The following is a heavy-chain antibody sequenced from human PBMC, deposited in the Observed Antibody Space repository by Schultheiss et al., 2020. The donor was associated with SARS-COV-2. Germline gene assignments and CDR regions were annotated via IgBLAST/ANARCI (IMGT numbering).Heavy chain of an antibody. CDR2: ISSSGSTI. J-gene: IGHJ6*02. D-gene: IGHD3-3*01. V-gene: IGHV3-11*04. CDR3: ARELRNYDFWRGYSSGGMDV. CDR1: GFTFSNAW. Sequence: GESLKISCAASGFTFSNAWMSWVRQAPGKGLEWVSYISSSGSTIYYADSVKGRFTISRDNAKNSLYLQMKSLRAEDTAVYYCARELRNYDFWRGYSSGGMDVWGQGTTVTVSS.